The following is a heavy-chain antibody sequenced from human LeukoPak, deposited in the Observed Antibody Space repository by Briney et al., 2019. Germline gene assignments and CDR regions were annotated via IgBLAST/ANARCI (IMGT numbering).Heavy chain of an antibody. CDR1: GDSVSSNSAA. J-gene: IGHJ4*02. Sequence: SQTLSLTCAISGDSVSSNSAAWNWIRQSPSRGLEWLGRTYYRSKWYNDYAVSVKSRITINPDTSKNQFSLQLNSVTPEDTAVYYCARISYDSSSYYPGAFDYWGQGTLVTVSS. CDR2: TYYRSKWYN. V-gene: IGHV6-1*01. CDR3: ARISYDSSSYYPGAFDY. D-gene: IGHD3-22*01.